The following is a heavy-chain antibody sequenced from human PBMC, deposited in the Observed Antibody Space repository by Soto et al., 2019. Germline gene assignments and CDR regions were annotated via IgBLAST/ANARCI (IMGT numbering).Heavy chain of an antibody. Sequence: QVRLVQSGAEVKKTGSSVKVSCKASGTTFSNYAIGWGRQAPGQGLEWMGGIILPFGTPNYAQKFQGRVAISADESMTTAYMELRGLRSEDTAVYYCVRGPDYEGYFDYWGQGTLVTVSS. CDR1: GTTFSNYA. CDR3: VRGPDYEGYFDY. D-gene: IGHD3-22*01. V-gene: IGHV1-69*12. J-gene: IGHJ4*02. CDR2: IILPFGTP.